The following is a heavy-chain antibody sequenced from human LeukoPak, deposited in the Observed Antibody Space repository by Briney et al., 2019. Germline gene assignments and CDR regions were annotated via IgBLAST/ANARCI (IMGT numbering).Heavy chain of an antibody. CDR3: VEDRSIAAPNNDFFDS. CDR2: ISSNGATT. V-gene: IGHV3-64D*06. J-gene: IGHJ4*02. Sequence: GSLRLSCSASGFTFNRFYLHWVRQAPGKGLEFVSHISSNGATTYYADSVKGRFTISRDNSKNTLYLQMSSLRADDTAVYYCVEDRSIAAPNNDFFDSWGQGALVTVSS. D-gene: IGHD6-6*01. CDR1: GFTFNRFY.